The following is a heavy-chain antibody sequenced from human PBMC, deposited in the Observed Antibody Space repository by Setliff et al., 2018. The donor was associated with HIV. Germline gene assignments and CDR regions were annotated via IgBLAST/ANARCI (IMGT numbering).Heavy chain of an antibody. D-gene: IGHD7-27*01. J-gene: IGHJ4*02. CDR1: GDSITDGGYY. Sequence: SETLSLTCTVSGDSITDGGYYWSWIRQHPGKGLEWIGYIYYSGSTYYNPSLKSRLTISLDTSENQFSLKLRSVTAADTAVYYCARSRVWADAGRYFDSWGQGTLVTVSS. CDR3: ARSRVWADAGRYFDS. CDR2: IYYSGST. V-gene: IGHV4-31*03.